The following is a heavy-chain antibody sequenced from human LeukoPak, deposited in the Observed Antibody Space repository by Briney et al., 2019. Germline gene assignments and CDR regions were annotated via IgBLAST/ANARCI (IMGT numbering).Heavy chain of an antibody. CDR3: AKDRSVVVPAAVDY. CDR1: GFTFSSYG. D-gene: IGHD2-2*01. J-gene: IGHJ4*02. V-gene: IGHV3-30*18. Sequence: GGSLRLSCAASGFTFSSYGMHWVRQAPGKGLEWVAVISYDGSNKYYADSVKGRFTISRDNSKNTLYLQMNSLRVEATAVYYCAKDRSVVVPAAVDYWGQGTLVTVSS. CDR2: ISYDGSNK.